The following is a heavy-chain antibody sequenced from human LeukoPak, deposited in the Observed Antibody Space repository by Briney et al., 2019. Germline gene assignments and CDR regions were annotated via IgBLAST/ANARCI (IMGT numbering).Heavy chain of an antibody. CDR1: GGSVSSGSYY. D-gene: IGHD2-15*01. CDR3: ARGGRSFYYYYMDV. Sequence: SETLSLTCTVSGGSVSSGSYYWSWIRQPPGEGLEWIGYIYYSGSTNYNPSLKSRVTISVDTSKNQFSLKLSSVTAADTAVYYCARGGRSFYYYYMDVWGKGTTVTVSS. CDR2: IYYSGST. V-gene: IGHV4-61*01. J-gene: IGHJ6*03.